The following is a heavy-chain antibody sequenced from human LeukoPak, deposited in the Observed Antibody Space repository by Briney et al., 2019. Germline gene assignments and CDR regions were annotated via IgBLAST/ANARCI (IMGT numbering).Heavy chain of an antibody. V-gene: IGHV1-24*01. D-gene: IGHD6-13*01. CDR3: ATVGSGYSSSWYWFDP. J-gene: IGHJ5*02. CDR2: FDPEDGET. Sequence: ASVKVSCKVSGYTLTELSMHWVRQAPGKGLEWMGGFDPEDGETIYAQKFQGRVTMTEDTSTDTAYMELSSLRSEGTAVYYCATVGSGYSSSWYWFDPWGQGTLVTVSS. CDR1: GYTLTELS.